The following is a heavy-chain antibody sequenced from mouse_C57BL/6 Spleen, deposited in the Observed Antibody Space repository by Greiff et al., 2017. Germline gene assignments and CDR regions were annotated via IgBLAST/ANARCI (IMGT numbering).Heavy chain of an antibody. CDR2: IWRGGST. CDR1: GFSLTSYG. CDR3: AKIYYGYDGDAMDY. J-gene: IGHJ4*01. Sequence: QVQLKESGPGLVQPSQSLSITCTVSGFSLTSYGVHWVRQSPGKGLEWLGVIWRGGSTDYNAAFMSRLSITKDNSKSQVFFKMNSLQADDTAIYYCAKIYYGYDGDAMDYWGQGTSVTVSS. V-gene: IGHV2-5*01. D-gene: IGHD2-2*01.